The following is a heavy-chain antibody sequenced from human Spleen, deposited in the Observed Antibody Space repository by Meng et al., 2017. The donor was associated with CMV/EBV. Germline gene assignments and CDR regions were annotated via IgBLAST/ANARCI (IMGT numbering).Heavy chain of an antibody. Sequence: GESLKISCAASGFTFSKYLMTWVRQAPGEGLEWVANIKQDGSEKYYVDSVKGRFTISRDNAKNSLYLQMNSLRAEDTAVYYCAREYHGKIAALPYWGQGTLVTVSS. CDR3: AREYHGKIAALPY. J-gene: IGHJ4*02. CDR2: IKQDGSEK. V-gene: IGHV3-7*01. D-gene: IGHD6-6*01. CDR1: GFTFSKYL.